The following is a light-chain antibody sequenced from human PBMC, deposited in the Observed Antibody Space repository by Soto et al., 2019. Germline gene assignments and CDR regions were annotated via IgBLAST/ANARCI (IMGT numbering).Light chain of an antibody. CDR2: RND. CDR3: AAWDDSLKGVI. Sequence: QSVLIQPPSASGTPGQRVTISCSGSNSNIGRNIVNWYQHLPGTAPKLLIYRNDQRASGVPDRFSGSKSGTSASLAISGLQSEDESDFYSAAWDDSLKGVIFGGGTKLTVL. CDR1: NSNIGRNI. V-gene: IGLV1-44*01. J-gene: IGLJ2*01.